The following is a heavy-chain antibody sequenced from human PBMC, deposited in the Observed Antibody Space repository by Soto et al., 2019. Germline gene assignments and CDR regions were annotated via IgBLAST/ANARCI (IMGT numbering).Heavy chain of an antibody. Sequence: QVQLVESGGGVVQPGRSLRLSCAASGFTFSSYALHWVRQAPGKGLEWVAFISYDGSNKFYADSVKGRFTISRDTSKNTLYLQMNSLRAEDTAVYCCARVLGGYPNFDYWGQGTLVTVSS. D-gene: IGHD3-22*01. CDR2: ISYDGSNK. V-gene: IGHV3-30-3*01. J-gene: IGHJ4*02. CDR3: ARVLGGYPNFDY. CDR1: GFTFSSYA.